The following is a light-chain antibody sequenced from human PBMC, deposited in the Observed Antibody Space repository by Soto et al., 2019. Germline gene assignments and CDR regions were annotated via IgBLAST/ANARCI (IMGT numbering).Light chain of an antibody. V-gene: IGKV3-11*01. CDR1: QSVSSN. J-gene: IGKJ4*01. Sequence: DIVLTQFPATLSLSPGESATLSCRASQSVSSNLAWYQQKPGQAPRLLIYAASNRATGIPARFSGSGSGTDFTLTISSLEPEDFAVYYCQQRTNWPPGSLTFGGGTKVEIK. CDR2: AAS. CDR3: QQRTNWPPGSLT.